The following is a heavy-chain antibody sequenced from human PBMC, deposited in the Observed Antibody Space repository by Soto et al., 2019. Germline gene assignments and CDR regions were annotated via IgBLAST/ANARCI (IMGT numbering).Heavy chain of an antibody. V-gene: IGHV1-2*02. J-gene: IGHJ6*02. CDR2: INPHNGCK. CDR1: GYPLNGPY. Sequence: ASVKVPSRASGYPLNGPYTHCLRQAPGQLVQWTGCINPHNGCKNYAQKLQGRVTMTRDTYISKAYMELSGLSSEDTAVYYCAREGAVASLGMDVWGQGTTVTVSS. D-gene: IGHD6-19*01. CDR3: AREGAVASLGMDV.